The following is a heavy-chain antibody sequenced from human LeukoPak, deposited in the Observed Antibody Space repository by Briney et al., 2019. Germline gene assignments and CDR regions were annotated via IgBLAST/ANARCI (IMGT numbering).Heavy chain of an antibody. CDR3: ARDKGPYYYDSSGYDY. V-gene: IGHV3-30-3*01. CDR2: ISYDGSNK. Sequence: GGSLRLSCAASGFTFSSYAMHWVRQAPGKGLEWVAVISYDGSNKYYADSVKGRFTIFRDNSKNTLYLQMNSLRAEDTAVYYCARDKGPYYYDSSGYDYWGQGTLVTVSS. J-gene: IGHJ4*02. D-gene: IGHD3-22*01. CDR1: GFTFSSYA.